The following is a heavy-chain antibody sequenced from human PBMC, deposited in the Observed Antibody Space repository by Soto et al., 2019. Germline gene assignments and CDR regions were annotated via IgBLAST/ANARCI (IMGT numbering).Heavy chain of an antibody. V-gene: IGHV1-3*01. J-gene: IGHJ4*02. CDR1: GDTFSTYT. Sequence: GASVKVSCKASGDTFSTYTIHWVRQAPGQRLEWMGWINAGIGNAKYSQKFQGRVTITRDTSASTAYMELSSLRSEDTAVFYCARDCLGVWGQGTPVTVPS. CDR3: ARDCLGV. CDR2: INAGIGNA. D-gene: IGHD3-10*01.